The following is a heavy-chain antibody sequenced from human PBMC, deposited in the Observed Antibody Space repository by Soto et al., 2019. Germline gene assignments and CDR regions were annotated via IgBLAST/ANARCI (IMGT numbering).Heavy chain of an antibody. CDR3: ANDVVVPDFDP. V-gene: IGHV3-30*18. Sequence: QVQLVESGGGVVQPGRSLRLSCAASGFTFSSYGMHWVRQAPGKGLEWVAVISYDGSNKYYADSVKGRFTISRDNSKNTLYLQMNSLRAEDTAVYYCANDVVVPDFDPWGQGTLVTVSS. CDR1: GFTFSSYG. D-gene: IGHD2-2*01. J-gene: IGHJ5*02. CDR2: ISYDGSNK.